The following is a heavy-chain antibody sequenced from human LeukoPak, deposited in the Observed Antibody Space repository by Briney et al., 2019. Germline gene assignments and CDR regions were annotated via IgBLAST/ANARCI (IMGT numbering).Heavy chain of an antibody. V-gene: IGHV3-7*01. J-gene: IGHJ6*03. CDR1: GFTFSDYY. D-gene: IGHD3-10*01. Sequence: GGSLRLSCAASGFTFSDYYMSWIRQAPGKGLQWVANINEDGSVKYYVDSVKGRFTISRDNTKNSLYLQLNSLRAEDTAVYYCARQNSGSGFYFKSFDSYYYYMDVWGKGTTVTVSS. CDR3: ARQNSGSGFYFKSFDSYYYYMDV. CDR2: INEDGSVK.